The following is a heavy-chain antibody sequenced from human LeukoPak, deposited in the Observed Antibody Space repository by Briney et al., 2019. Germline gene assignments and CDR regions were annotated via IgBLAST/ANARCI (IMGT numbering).Heavy chain of an antibody. Sequence: SVKVSCKASGGTFSSYAISWVRQASGQGLEWMGRIIPILGIANYAQKFQGRVTITADKSTSTAYMELSSLRSEDTAVYYCARRLSEYSSSSYYYYGMDVWGQGTTVTVSS. CDR2: IIPILGIA. CDR3: ARRLSEYSSSSYYYYGMDV. D-gene: IGHD6-13*01. V-gene: IGHV1-69*04. CDR1: GGTFSSYA. J-gene: IGHJ6*02.